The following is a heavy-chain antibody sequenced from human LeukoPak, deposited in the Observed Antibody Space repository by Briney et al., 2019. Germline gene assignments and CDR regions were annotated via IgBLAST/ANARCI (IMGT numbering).Heavy chain of an antibody. D-gene: IGHD2-2*01. J-gene: IGHJ6*03. CDR1: GFTFDDYG. V-gene: IGHV3-20*04. CDR2: MNWNGGST. CDR3: ARDRKYQLLWFYYYMDV. Sequence: GGSLRLSCAASGFTFDDYGMSWVRQAPGKGLEWVSGMNWNGGSTGYADSVKGRFTISRDNAKNSLYLQMNSLRAEDTALYYCARDRKYQLLWFYYYMDVWGKGTTVTVSS.